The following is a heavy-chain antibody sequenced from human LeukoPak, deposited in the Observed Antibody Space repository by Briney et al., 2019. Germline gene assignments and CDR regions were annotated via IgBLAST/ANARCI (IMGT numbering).Heavy chain of an antibody. J-gene: IGHJ3*02. D-gene: IGHD3-22*01. V-gene: IGHV3-30*19. Sequence: GGSLRLSCAASGFTFSSYGMHWVRQAPGKGLEWVAVISYDGSNKYYADSVKGRFTISRDNSKNTLYLQMNSLRAEDTAVYYCARDRPLYYYDSSGYYPDAFDIWGQGTMVTVSS. CDR1: GFTFSSYG. CDR3: ARDRPLYYYDSSGYYPDAFDI. CDR2: ISYDGSNK.